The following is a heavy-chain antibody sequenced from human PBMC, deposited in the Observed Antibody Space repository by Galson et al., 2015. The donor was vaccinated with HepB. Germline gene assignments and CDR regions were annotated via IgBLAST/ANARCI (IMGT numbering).Heavy chain of an antibody. CDR3: TRKGALGYYYYYSMDV. CDR1: GFTFGGYA. CDR2: ISGSGSAT. D-gene: IGHD3-16*01. V-gene: IGHV3-23*01. Sequence: SLRLSCAVSGFTFGGYAMSWVRQAPGQGLEWVSSISGSGSATDYADFVKGRFTITRDNSKDTLYLEMNNLRSEDTAVYYCTRKGALGYYYYYSMDVWGQGTAVTVSS. J-gene: IGHJ6*02.